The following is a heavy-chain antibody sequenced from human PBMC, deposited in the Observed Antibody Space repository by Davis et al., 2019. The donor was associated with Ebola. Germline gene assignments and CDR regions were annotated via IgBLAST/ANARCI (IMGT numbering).Heavy chain of an antibody. CDR3: ARAPGCGGDRCDGRNRFDA. CDR1: GYTFSAYW. CDR2: INPNHDGG. Sequence: ASVKVSCKASGYTFSAYWLHWVRQAPGQGLEWMGIINPNHDGGSYAQSFEGRLSLTRDMHADTVYMELRSLRSEDTAIYYGARAPGCGGDRCDGRNRFDAWGQGTLVTVSS. J-gene: IGHJ5*02. V-gene: IGHV1-46*01. D-gene: IGHD2-21*01.